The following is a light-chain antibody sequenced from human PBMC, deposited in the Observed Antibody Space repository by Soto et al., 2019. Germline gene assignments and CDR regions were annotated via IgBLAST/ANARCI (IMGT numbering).Light chain of an antibody. J-gene: IGKJ1*01. CDR1: QTIINS. V-gene: IGKV1-5*03. CDR2: KAS. CDR3: QQYHTSWWT. Sequence: DIQMTQSPSTLTASVGDRVTITCRASQTIINSLAWYQQKPGKAPKLLIYKASTLEGEVPSRFRGSGSETEFTLTINSLPPDDSETYYCQQYHTSWWTFGQGTKVDIK.